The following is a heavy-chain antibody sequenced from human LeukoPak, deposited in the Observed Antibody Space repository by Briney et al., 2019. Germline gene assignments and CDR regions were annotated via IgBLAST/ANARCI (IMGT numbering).Heavy chain of an antibody. J-gene: IGHJ4*02. D-gene: IGHD3-10*01. Sequence: SETLSLTCTVSGGSISSYYWNWIRQHPGKDLEWIGFIYYSGSTYYNPSLKSRVTISVDTSKNQFSLKLSSVTAADTAVYYCARTIPYYYGSGSYPVLDYWGQGTLVTVSS. CDR2: IYYSGST. CDR1: GGSISSYY. CDR3: ARTIPYYYGSGSYPVLDY. V-gene: IGHV4-59*08.